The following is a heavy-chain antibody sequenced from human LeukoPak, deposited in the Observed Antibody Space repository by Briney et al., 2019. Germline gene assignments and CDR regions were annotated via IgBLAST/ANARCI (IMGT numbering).Heavy chain of an antibody. V-gene: IGHV3-23*01. Sequence: GGSLRLSCAASGFTVSSNYMSWVRQAPGKGLEWVSAISGSGGSTYYADSMKGRFTISRDNSKNTLYLQMNSLRAEDTAVYYCAKDPDEIAAYPLTEDDYWGQGTLVTVSS. CDR1: GFTVSSNY. D-gene: IGHD6-6*01. CDR2: ISGSGGST. J-gene: IGHJ4*02. CDR3: AKDPDEIAAYPLTEDDY.